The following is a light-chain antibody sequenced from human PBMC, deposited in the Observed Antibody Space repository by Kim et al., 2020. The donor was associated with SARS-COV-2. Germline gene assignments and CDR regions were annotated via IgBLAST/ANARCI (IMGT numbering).Light chain of an antibody. Sequence: DIQMTQSPSTLSASVGDRVTITCRASQSISSWLAWYQQKPGKAPNLLIYKASNLESGVPSRFSGSGSGTEFTLTISSLQPDDFATYYCQQYNSNPLTFGRGTKVDIK. CDR1: QSISSW. J-gene: IGKJ1*01. CDR2: KAS. CDR3: QQYNSNPLT. V-gene: IGKV1-5*03.